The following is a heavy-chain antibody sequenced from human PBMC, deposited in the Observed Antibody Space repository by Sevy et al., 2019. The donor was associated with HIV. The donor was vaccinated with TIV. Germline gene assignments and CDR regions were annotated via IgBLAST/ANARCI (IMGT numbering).Heavy chain of an antibody. CDR2: IRYSGST. CDR3: AGPILTYRSGWSYYDH. J-gene: IGHJ4*02. CDR1: GASISSSGYY. V-gene: IGHV4-39*01. D-gene: IGHD6-19*01. Sequence: SETLSLTCTVSGASISSSGYYWGWIRQPPGKGLEWIASIRYSGSTYYNPSLRSRVTISADASKNQFSLRLNSVTAADAAVYYCAGPILTYRSGWSYYDHWGQGTVVTVSS.